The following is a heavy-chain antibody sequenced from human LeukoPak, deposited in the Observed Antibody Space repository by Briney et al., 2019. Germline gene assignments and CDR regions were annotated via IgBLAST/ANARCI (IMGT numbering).Heavy chain of an antibody. CDR1: GFTFSSYG. D-gene: IGHD3-22*01. CDR2: IRYDGSNK. V-gene: IGHV3-30*02. Sequence: GGSLRLSCAASGFTFSSYGMHWVRQAPGKGLEWVAFIRYDGSNKYYADSVKGRFTISRDNSKNTLYLQMNSLRAEDTAVYYCAKDHGYYYDSSGYSNWGQGTLDTVSS. J-gene: IGHJ4*02. CDR3: AKDHGYYYDSSGYSN.